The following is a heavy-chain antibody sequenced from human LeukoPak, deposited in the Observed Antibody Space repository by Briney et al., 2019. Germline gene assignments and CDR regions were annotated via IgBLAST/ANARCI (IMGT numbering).Heavy chain of an antibody. D-gene: IGHD6-19*01. CDR1: GFTFSSYG. CDR3: AKTPFSSGWYPNDY. Sequence: GGSLRLSCAASGFTFSSYGMSWVRQAPGKGLEWVSAISGSGGSTYYADSVKGRFTISRDNSKNTLYLQMNSLRAEDTAVYYCAKTPFSSGWYPNDYWGQGTLATVSS. CDR2: ISGSGGST. J-gene: IGHJ4*02. V-gene: IGHV3-23*01.